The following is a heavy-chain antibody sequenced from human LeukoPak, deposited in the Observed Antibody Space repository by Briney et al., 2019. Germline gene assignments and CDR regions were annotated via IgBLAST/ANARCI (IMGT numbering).Heavy chain of an antibody. D-gene: IGHD7-27*01. CDR2: ISYDGSNK. CDR1: GFTFSSYW. J-gene: IGHJ6*03. CDR3: ARAPAPWAYYYYYMDV. Sequence: GGSLRLSCAASGFTFSSYWMSWVRQAPGKGLEWVAVISYDGSNKYYADSVKGRFTISRDNSKNTLYLQMNSLRAEDTAVYYCARAPAPWAYYYYYMDVWGKGTSVTVSS. V-gene: IGHV3-30-3*01.